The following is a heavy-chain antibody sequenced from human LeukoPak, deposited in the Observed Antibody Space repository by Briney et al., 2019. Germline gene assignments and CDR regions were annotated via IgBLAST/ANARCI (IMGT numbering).Heavy chain of an antibody. CDR3: ARSWGGLRLGELSPAGDY. V-gene: IGHV1-46*01. CDR2: INPSGGST. D-gene: IGHD3-16*02. J-gene: IGHJ4*02. Sequence: ASVKVSCKASGYTFTSYYMHWVRQAPGQGLEWMGIINPSGGSTSYAQKFQGRVTMTRDTSTSTVYMELSSLRSEDTAVYYCARSWGGLRLGELSPAGDYWGQGTLVTVSS. CDR1: GYTFTSYY.